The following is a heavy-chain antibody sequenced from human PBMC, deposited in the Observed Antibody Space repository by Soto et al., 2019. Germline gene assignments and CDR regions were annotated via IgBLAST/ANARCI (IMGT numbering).Heavy chain of an antibody. J-gene: IGHJ4*02. CDR3: ARGRPNIVATNKFDF. CDR2: INDSGST. V-gene: IGHV4-34*01. Sequence: QVQLQQWGAGLLKPSETLSLTCAVYGGSFSGYYWSWIRQPPGKGLEWIGEINDSGSTNYNPSLKSRVTVSVDTSKNQFALKLSSVTAADTDVYYCARGRPNIVATNKFDFWGQGTLVTVYS. D-gene: IGHD5-12*01. CDR1: GGSFSGYY.